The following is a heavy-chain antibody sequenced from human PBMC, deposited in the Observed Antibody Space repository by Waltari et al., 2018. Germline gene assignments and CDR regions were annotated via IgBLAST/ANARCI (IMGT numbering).Heavy chain of an antibody. CDR3: ATAGQWLAYFDY. CDR1: GGTFSSYA. CDR2: FDPEDGET. D-gene: IGHD6-19*01. V-gene: IGHV1-24*01. J-gene: IGHJ4*02. Sequence: QVQLVQSGAEVKKPGSSVKVSCKASGGTFSSYAISWVRQAPGQGLEWMGGFDPEDGETIYAQKFQGRVTMTEDTSTDTAYMELSSLRSEDTAVYYCATAGQWLAYFDYWGQGTLVIVS.